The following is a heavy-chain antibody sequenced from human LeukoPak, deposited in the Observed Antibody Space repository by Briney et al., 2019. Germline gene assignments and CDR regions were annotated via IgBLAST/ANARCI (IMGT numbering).Heavy chain of an antibody. CDR2: ISSSSTYI. CDR1: GFTFSSYS. CDR3: ARQRLDAFDI. Sequence: NPGGSLRLSCAASGFTFSSYSMNWVRQAPGKWLEWVSSISSSSTYIYYADSVKGRFTISRDNSKNTVFLQMNSLRAEDTAVYYCARQRLDAFDIWGQGTMVTVSS. J-gene: IGHJ3*02. V-gene: IGHV3-21*01. D-gene: IGHD5-24*01.